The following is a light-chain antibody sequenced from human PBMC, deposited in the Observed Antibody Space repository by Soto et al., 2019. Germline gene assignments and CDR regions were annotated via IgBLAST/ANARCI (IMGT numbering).Light chain of an antibody. J-gene: IGKJ2*01. CDR3: QQYGSSPTYT. CDR2: GAS. CDR1: QSVSSSY. Sequence: EIVLTQSPGTLSLSPGERATLSCRASQSVSSSYLAWYQQKPGQAPRLLIYGASSRATSIPDRFSGSGSGTAFTLTISRLEAEDFAVYYCQQYGSSPTYTFGQGIKLAIK. V-gene: IGKV3-20*01.